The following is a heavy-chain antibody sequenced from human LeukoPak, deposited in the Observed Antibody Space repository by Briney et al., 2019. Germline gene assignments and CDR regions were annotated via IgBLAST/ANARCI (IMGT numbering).Heavy chain of an antibody. CDR3: ARLLWFGESRFDY. J-gene: IGHJ4*02. CDR1: GFTFSTYW. V-gene: IGHV3-7*05. D-gene: IGHD3-10*01. CDR2: IQQDGSEK. Sequence: GGSLRLSCAASGFTFSTYWMSWVRQTPGKGLQWVANIQQDGSEKYYVDSVQGRFTISRDNAKNSLYLQMNSLRAEDTAVYYCARLLWFGESRFDYWGQGTRVTVSS.